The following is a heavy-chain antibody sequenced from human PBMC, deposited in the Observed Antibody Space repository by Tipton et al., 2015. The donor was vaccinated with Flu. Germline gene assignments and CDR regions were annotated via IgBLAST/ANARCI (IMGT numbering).Heavy chain of an antibody. D-gene: IGHD1-26*01. J-gene: IGHJ5*02. CDR1: GGSISSSSYY. Sequence: TLSLTCTVSGGSISSSSYYWGWIRQPPGKGLEWIGSIYYSGSTYYNPSLKSRVTISVDTSKNQFSLKLSSVTAADTAVYYCARQKYSGSYATNWFDPWGQGTLVTVSS. CDR2: IYYSGST. V-gene: IGHV4-39*01. CDR3: ARQKYSGSYATNWFDP.